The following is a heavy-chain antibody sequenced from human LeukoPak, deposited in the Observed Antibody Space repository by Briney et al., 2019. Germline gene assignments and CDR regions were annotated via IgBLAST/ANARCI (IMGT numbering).Heavy chain of an antibody. J-gene: IGHJ4*02. Sequence: SETLSLTCTVSGGSISSYYWSWIRQPPGKGLEWIGYIYYSGSTNYNPSLKSRVTISVDTSKNQFSLKLSSVTAADTAVYYCARSWFGEPHFDYWGQGTLVTVSS. CDR3: ARSWFGEPHFDY. CDR1: GGSISSYY. CDR2: IYYSGST. V-gene: IGHV4-59*08. D-gene: IGHD3-10*01.